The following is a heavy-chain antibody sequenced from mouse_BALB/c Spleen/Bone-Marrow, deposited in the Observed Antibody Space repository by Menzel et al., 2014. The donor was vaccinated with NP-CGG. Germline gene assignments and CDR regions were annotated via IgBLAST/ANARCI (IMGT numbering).Heavy chain of an antibody. CDR2: ILPGSDST. CDR3: ARDSSDYLAWFAY. Sequence: VKLMESGAELMKPGASVKISCKATGYTFSSYWIEWVKQRPGHGLEWIGEILPGSDSTNYNENFKGKATFTADTSSNTASMQLNSLTSEDSAVYFCARDSSDYLAWFAYWGQGTLVTVSA. J-gene: IGHJ3*01. D-gene: IGHD3-2*01. CDR1: GYTFSSYW. V-gene: IGHV1-9*01.